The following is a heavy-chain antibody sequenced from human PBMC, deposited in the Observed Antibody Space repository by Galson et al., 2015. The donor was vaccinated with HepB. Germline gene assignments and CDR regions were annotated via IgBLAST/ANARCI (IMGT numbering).Heavy chain of an antibody. CDR1: GFTFDDYA. V-gene: IGHV3-48*01. Sequence: SLRLSCAASGFTFDDYAMSWVRQAPGKGLEWVSYISASSSTKYYADSVKGRFTISRDNGKNSLYLQMNNLRAEDTAVYYCTRDLGVIAIFGYWGQGTLVTVSS. J-gene: IGHJ4*02. CDR3: TRDLGVIAIFGY. D-gene: IGHD2-21*01. CDR2: ISASSSTK.